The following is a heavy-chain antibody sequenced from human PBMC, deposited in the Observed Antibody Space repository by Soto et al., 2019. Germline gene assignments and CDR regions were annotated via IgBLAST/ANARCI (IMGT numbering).Heavy chain of an antibody. CDR1: GFTFSSYA. CDR3: AKADSGYSYGYYFDY. CDR2: ISGSGGST. V-gene: IGHV3-23*01. D-gene: IGHD5-18*01. J-gene: IGHJ4*02. Sequence: GGSLRLSCAASGFTFSSYAMSWVRQAPGKGLEWVSAISGSGGSTYYADSVKGRFTISRDNSKNTLYLQMNSLRAEDTAVYYCAKADSGYSYGYYFDYWGQGTLVAVSS.